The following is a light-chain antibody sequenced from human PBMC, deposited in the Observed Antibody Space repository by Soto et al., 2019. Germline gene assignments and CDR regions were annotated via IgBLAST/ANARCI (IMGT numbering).Light chain of an antibody. Sequence: IQMTQSPSSLSASVGDRVTITCRASQSISSYLNWYQQKPGKAPKLVIYAASSLQSGVPSRFSGSGSGTDFTLTISSLQPEDFATYYCLQDYNFPLTFGGGTKVDIK. CDR3: LQDYNFPLT. V-gene: IGKV1-6*01. J-gene: IGKJ4*01. CDR2: AAS. CDR1: QSISSY.